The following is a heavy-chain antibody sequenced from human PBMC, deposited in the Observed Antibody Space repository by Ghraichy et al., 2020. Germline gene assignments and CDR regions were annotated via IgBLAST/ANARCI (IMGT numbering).Heavy chain of an antibody. V-gene: IGHV3-33*01. D-gene: IGHD3-22*01. CDR3: ARDERSARYYYDSSGPDY. Sequence: GGSLRLSCAASGFTFSSYGMHWVRQAPGKGLEWVAVIWYDGSNKYYADSVKGRFTISRDNSKNTLYLQMNSLRAEDTAVYYCARDERSARYYYDSSGPDYWGQGTLVTVSS. CDR2: IWYDGSNK. CDR1: GFTFSSYG. J-gene: IGHJ4*02.